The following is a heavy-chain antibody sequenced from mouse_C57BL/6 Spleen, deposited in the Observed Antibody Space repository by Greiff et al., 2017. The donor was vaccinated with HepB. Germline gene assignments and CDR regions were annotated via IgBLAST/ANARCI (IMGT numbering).Heavy chain of an antibody. CDR1: GYAFSSYW. J-gene: IGHJ4*01. CDR3: ASPLYYDDDEADAMDY. Sequence: QVQLQQSGAELVKPGASVKISCKASGYAFSSYWMNWVKQRPGKGLEWIGQIYPGDGDTNYNGKFKGKATLTADKSSSTAYMQLSSLTSEDSAVYFCASPLYYDDDEADAMDYWGQGTSVTVSS. CDR2: IYPGDGDT. D-gene: IGHD2-4*01. V-gene: IGHV1-80*01.